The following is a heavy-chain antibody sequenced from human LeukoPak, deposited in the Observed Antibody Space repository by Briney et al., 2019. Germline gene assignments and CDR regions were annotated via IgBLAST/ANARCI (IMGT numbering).Heavy chain of an antibody. D-gene: IGHD3-10*01. V-gene: IGHV1-46*03. CDR2: INPSVGGT. J-gene: IGHJ4*02. Sequence: AASVKVSCKAFGYGFTSYYIHWVRQAPGQGLEWMGIINPSVGGTTYAGKFQGRVTMTRDTSTSTVYMELSSLRSEDTAVYYCARHGSGRYYPAEGRVDYWGQGTLVTVSS. CDR1: GYGFTSYY. CDR3: ARHGSGRYYPAEGRVDY.